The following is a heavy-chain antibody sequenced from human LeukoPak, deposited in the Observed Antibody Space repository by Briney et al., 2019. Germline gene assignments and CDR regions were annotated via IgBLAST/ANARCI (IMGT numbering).Heavy chain of an antibody. CDR2: ISAYNGNT. V-gene: IGHV1-18*01. Sequence: ASVKVCCKASGYTFTSYGISWVRQAPGQGLEWMGWISAYNGNTNYAQKLQGRVTMTTDTSTSTAYMELRSLRSDDTAVYYCARGDYGDRGLVSFDYWGQGTLVTVSS. CDR1: GYTFTSYG. D-gene: IGHD4-17*01. CDR3: ARGDYGDRGLVSFDY. J-gene: IGHJ4*02.